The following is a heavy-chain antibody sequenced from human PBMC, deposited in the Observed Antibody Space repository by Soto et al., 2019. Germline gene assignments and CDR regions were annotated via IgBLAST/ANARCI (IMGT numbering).Heavy chain of an antibody. V-gene: IGHV4-34*01. Sequence: SETLSLTCAVYGGSFSGYYWTWIRQPPGTGLEWIGEINHSGSTNYNPSLKSRVTISVDTSKNQFSLKLTSVTAADTAVYYCARPKIAFYNWLDPRGQGTLVTVS. CDR2: INHSGST. CDR3: ARPKIAFYNWLDP. CDR1: GGSFSGYY. J-gene: IGHJ5*02. D-gene: IGHD3-3*02.